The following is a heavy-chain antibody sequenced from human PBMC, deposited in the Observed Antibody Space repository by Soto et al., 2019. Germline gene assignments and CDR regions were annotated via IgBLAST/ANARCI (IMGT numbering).Heavy chain of an antibody. V-gene: IGHV3-21*01. CDR2: ISSSSSYI. D-gene: IGHD6-13*01. J-gene: IGHJ4*02. CDR1: VVTFSSYS. Sequence: GSLRLSCAASVVTFSSYSMNWVRQAPGKGLEWVSSISSSSSYIYYADSVKGRFTISRDNAKNSLYLQMNSLRAEDTAVYYCASCIEADGTGCKWGQGNLAPVSS. CDR3: ASCIEADGTGCK.